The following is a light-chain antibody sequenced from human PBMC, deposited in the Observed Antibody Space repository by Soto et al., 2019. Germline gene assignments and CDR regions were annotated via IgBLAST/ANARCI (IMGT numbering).Light chain of an antibody. CDR3: GTWDSSLSAGGV. J-gene: IGLJ1*01. CDR1: SSNIGNNY. CDR2: ENN. Sequence: QAVVTQPPSVSAAPGQKVTISCSGSSSNIGNNYVSWYQQLPGTAPKLLIYENNKRPSGIPDRFSGSKSGTSATLGITGLQTGDEADYYCGTWDSSLSAGGVFGTGTKLTVL. V-gene: IGLV1-51*02.